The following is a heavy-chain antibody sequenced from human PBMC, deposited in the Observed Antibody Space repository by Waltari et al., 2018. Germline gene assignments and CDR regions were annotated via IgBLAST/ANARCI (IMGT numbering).Heavy chain of an antibody. Sequence: EVQLVESGGGLVQPGGSLRLSCAASGFTFSSYSMNWVRQAPGKGLEWVSYISSSSSTIYYADSVKGRFTISRDNAKNSLYLQMNSLRAEDTAVYYCASGRHSAFDFWGQGTKVAVS. CDR3: ASGRHSAFDF. V-gene: IGHV3-48*01. CDR2: ISSSSSTI. J-gene: IGHJ3*01. D-gene: IGHD1-26*01. CDR1: GFTFSSYS.